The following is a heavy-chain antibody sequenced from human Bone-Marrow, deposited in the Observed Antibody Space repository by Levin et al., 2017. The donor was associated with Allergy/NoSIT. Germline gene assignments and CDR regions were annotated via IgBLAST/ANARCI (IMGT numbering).Heavy chain of an antibody. CDR3: ARNGAWSFEF. D-gene: IGHD2-8*01. V-gene: IGHV3-7*02. CDR1: GFTFSGYW. Sequence: EASVKVSCASSGFTFSGYWMAWVRQAPGKGLEWVANINRDGGDGYYVDSVKGRFTISRDNARNSLDLQMNSLRVEDTAVYYCARNGAWSFEFWGQGTLVTVSS. CDR2: INRDGGDG. J-gene: IGHJ4*02.